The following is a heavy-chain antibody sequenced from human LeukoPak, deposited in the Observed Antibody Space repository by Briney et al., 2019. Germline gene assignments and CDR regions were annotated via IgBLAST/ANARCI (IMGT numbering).Heavy chain of an antibody. Sequence: GTSLRLSCAASGFPFSSYGMHWVRQAPGKGLEWVARLVYNARSDYANSVKGRFSISRDDSKNTLFLDMSNLRVEDTALYYCARDLSAAFDFWGQGVLVTVSS. CDR3: ARDLSAAFDF. CDR2: LVYNARS. V-gene: IGHV3-33*01. J-gene: IGHJ4*02. D-gene: IGHD6-19*01. CDR1: GFPFSSYG.